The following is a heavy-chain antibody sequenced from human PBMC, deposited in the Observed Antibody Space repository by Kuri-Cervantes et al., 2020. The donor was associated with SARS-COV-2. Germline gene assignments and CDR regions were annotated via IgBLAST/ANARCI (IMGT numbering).Heavy chain of an antibody. J-gene: IGHJ4*02. D-gene: IGHD3-22*01. CDR1: GFTFSSYA. CDR3: ARTPPHDSSGSSFDY. V-gene: IGHV3-30*04. Sequence: GESLKISCAASGFTFSSYAMHWVRQAPGKGLEWVAVISYDGSNKYYADSVKGRFTISRDNSKNTLYLQMNSLRAEDTAVYYCARTPPHDSSGSSFDYWGQGTLVTVSS. CDR2: ISYDGSNK.